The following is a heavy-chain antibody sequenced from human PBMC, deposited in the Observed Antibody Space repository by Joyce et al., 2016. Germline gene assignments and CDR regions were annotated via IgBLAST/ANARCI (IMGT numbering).Heavy chain of an antibody. V-gene: IGHV3-30*18. CDR1: GFTCRSYG. CDR2: ISNDGKNK. CDR3: AKDRETSAVLDF. D-gene: IGHD6-25*01. J-gene: IGHJ4*02. Sequence: QAQLVESGGGVVQPGRSLRLSCAVSGFTCRSYGMHWVHQAPGKGREWVAVISNDGKNKNYADSVKGRFTVSRDNSKKILSLQMNSLRPEDTAVYCCAKDRETSAVLDFWGQGTPVTVSS.